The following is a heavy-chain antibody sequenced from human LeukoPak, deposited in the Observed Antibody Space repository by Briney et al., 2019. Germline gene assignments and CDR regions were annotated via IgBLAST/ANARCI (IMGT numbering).Heavy chain of an antibody. CDR2: ISYDGSNK. V-gene: IGHV3-30*04. Sequence: GGSLRLSCAASGFTFSSYAMHWVRQAPGKGLEWVAVISYDGSNKYYADSVKGRFTISRDNSKNTLYPQMNSLRAEDTAVYYCAKGSSGAPFDYWGQGTLVTVSS. CDR3: AKGSSGAPFDY. CDR1: GFTFSSYA. D-gene: IGHD3-22*01. J-gene: IGHJ4*02.